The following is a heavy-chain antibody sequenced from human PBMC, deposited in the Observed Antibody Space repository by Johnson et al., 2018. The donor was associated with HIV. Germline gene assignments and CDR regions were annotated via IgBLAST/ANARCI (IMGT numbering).Heavy chain of an antibody. V-gene: IGHV3-66*02. CDR2: IYSGGIT. D-gene: IGHD1-26*01. CDR1: GFTVSSNY. CDR3: AREGSGSYQI. J-gene: IGHJ3*02. Sequence: VQLVESGGGVVQPGGSLRLSCAASGFTVSSNYMSWARQAPGKGLEWVSLIYSGGITYYADSVKGRFTISRDNSRNTVYLQMSGLRSEDTAIYYCAREGSGSYQIWGQGTMVTVSS.